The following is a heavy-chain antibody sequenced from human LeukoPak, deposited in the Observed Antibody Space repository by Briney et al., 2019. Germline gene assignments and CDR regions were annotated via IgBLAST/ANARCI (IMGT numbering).Heavy chain of an antibody. CDR1: GFTFSSYA. D-gene: IGHD3-22*01. CDR3: AKDGGDSSGYYAEYNWFDP. V-gene: IGHV3-23*01. CDR2: ISGSGGST. Sequence: PGGSLRLSCAASGFTFSSYAMSWVRQAPADGLDWVSAISGSGGSTYYADSVKGRFTISRDNSKNTLYLQINSLRAEDMAVYYCAKDGGDSSGYYAEYNWFDPWGQGTLVTVSS. J-gene: IGHJ5*02.